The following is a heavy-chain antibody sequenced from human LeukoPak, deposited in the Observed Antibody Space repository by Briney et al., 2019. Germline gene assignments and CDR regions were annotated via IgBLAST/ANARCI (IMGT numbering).Heavy chain of an antibody. CDR2: IYYSGST. V-gene: IGHV4-31*03. Sequence: PSQTLSLTCTVSGGSISSGGYYWSWIRQHPGKGLEWIGYIYYSGSTYYNPSLKSRVTISVDTSKNQFSLKLSSVTAADTAVYYCARETRWGYSGYDPVDYWGQGTLVTVSS. J-gene: IGHJ4*02. CDR1: GGSISSGGYY. CDR3: ARETRWGYSGYDPVDY. D-gene: IGHD5-12*01.